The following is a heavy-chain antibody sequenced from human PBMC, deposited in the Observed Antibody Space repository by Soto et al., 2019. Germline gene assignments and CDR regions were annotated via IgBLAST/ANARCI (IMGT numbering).Heavy chain of an antibody. Sequence: HPGGSLRLSCAASGFTFNIYGMHWVRQAPDKGLEWVALISYDGSNQYYADSVKGRFTISRDNSKNTLFLQMNSLRADDTAVYYCAREDSIIIPAVSDFWGQGTLVTVSS. V-gene: IGHV3-30*03. CDR3: AREDSIIIPAVSDF. D-gene: IGHD2-2*01. J-gene: IGHJ4*02. CDR1: GFTFNIYG. CDR2: ISYDGSNQ.